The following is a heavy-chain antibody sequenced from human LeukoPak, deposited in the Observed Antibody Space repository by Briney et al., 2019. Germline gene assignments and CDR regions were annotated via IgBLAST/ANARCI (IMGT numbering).Heavy chain of an antibody. CDR2: INHSGST. V-gene: IGHV4-39*07. CDR1: GGSISSSSYY. D-gene: IGHD1-26*01. CDR3: ARGVKVGATMKGPFDY. J-gene: IGHJ4*02. Sequence: PSETLSLTCTVSGGSISSSSYYWGWIRQPPGKGLEWIGEINHSGSTNYNPSLKSRVTISVDTSKNQFSLKLSSVTAADTAVYYCARGVKVGATMKGPFDYWGQGTLVTVSS.